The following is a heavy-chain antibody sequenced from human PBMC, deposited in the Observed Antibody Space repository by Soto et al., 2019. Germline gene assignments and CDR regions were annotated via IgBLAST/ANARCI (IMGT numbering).Heavy chain of an antibody. CDR2: INTDGTNT. J-gene: IGHJ4*02. CDR1: GFTFSRYW. D-gene: IGHD3-16*01. V-gene: IGHV3-74*03. CDR3: AKDLLWGQSDY. Sequence: EVQLVESGGGLVQPGGSLRLSCAVSGFTFSRYWMHWFRQDPGNGLVWVSSINTDGTNTQYADSVRGRFTVSRDNAKNTVYLQMISLRSEDTAVYYCAKDLLWGQSDYRGQGTLVVVSS.